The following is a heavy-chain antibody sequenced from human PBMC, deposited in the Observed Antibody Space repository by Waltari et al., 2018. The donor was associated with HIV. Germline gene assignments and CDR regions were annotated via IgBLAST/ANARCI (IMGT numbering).Heavy chain of an antibody. CDR3: ATSRTFDY. D-gene: IGHD2-2*01. CDR1: GFTFSSYW. Sequence: EVQLVESGGGLVQPGGSLRLSCAASGFTFSSYWMSGVRQAPGKGLEWVANIKQDGGEKYYVDSVKGRFAISRDNAQNSLYLQMNNLRAEDTAVYFCATSRTFDYWGQGTLVTVSS. CDR2: IKQDGGEK. V-gene: IGHV3-7*01. J-gene: IGHJ4*02.